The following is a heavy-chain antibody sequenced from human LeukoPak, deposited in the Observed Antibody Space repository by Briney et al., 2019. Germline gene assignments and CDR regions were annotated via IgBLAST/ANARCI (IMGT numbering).Heavy chain of an antibody. D-gene: IGHD6-13*01. Sequence: PSETLSLTCIVSGGSISSGDYYWSWIRQPPGKGLEWIGYIYYSGSTYYNPSLKSRVTISVDTSKNQFSLKLSSVTAADTAVYYCARQPGIAAAPKYYFDYWGQGTLVTVSS. J-gene: IGHJ4*02. CDR1: GGSISSGDYY. CDR3: ARQPGIAAAPKYYFDY. CDR2: IYYSGST. V-gene: IGHV4-30-4*01.